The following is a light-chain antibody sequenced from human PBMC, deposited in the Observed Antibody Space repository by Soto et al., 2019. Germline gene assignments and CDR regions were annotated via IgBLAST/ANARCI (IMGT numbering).Light chain of an antibody. CDR1: SSNIGAGFD. Sequence: QSVLTQPPSVSGAPGQTVTISYTGSSSNIGAGFDVHWYQQLPGTAPKLLIFDTKNRPSGVPDRFSGSKSGTSASLAITGLQAEDEAHYYCQSYDSRLSGSVVFGGGTKLTVL. CDR2: DTK. J-gene: IGLJ2*01. CDR3: QSYDSRLSGSVV. V-gene: IGLV1-40*01.